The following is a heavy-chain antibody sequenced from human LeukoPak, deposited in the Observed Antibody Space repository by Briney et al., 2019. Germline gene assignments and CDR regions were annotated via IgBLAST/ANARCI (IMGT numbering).Heavy chain of an antibody. CDR2: ISGNGGST. Sequence: GSPRLSCAASRFTFITYSMSWVRQAPRKGLEWVSAISGNGGSTYYADSVKGRFTISRDNSKNTLFLQMNSLRAEDTAVYYCARGYIYGYHYWGQGTLVTVSS. D-gene: IGHD5-18*01. J-gene: IGHJ4*02. V-gene: IGHV3-23*01. CDR1: RFTFITYS. CDR3: ARGYIYGYHY.